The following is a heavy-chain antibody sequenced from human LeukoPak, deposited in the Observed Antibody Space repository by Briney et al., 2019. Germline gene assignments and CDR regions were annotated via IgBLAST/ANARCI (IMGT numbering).Heavy chain of an antibody. CDR3: ARSGDSSGYYLAPVYYYYYMDV. J-gene: IGHJ6*03. Sequence: GASVKVSCKASGYTFTSYGISWVRQAPGQGLEWMGWISAYNGNTNYAQKLQGRVTMTTDTSTSTAYMELRSLRSDDTAVYYCARSGDSSGYYLAPVYYYYYMDVWGKGTTVTVSS. CDR2: ISAYNGNT. D-gene: IGHD3-22*01. CDR1: GYTFTSYG. V-gene: IGHV1-18*01.